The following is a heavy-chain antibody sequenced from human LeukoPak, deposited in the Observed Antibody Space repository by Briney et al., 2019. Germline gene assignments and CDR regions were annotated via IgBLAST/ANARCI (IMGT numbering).Heavy chain of an antibody. D-gene: IGHD3-22*01. CDR3: AREWGPESSGYYYAY. Sequence: ASVKVSCKASGGIFSRFTISWVRQAPGQGFEWMGGITPIFGTANFAQKFQGRVSITADESTSTAFMELSSLRSEDTAVYYCAREWGPESSGYYYAYWGQGTLVTVSS. J-gene: IGHJ4*02. CDR2: ITPIFGTA. CDR1: GGIFSRFT. V-gene: IGHV1-69*13.